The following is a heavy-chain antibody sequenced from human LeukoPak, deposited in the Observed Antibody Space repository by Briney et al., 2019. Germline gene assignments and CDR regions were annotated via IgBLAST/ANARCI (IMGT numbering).Heavy chain of an antibody. V-gene: IGHV5-51*01. J-gene: IGHJ6*03. CDR1: GYSFTSYW. CDR2: IYPGDSDT. D-gene: IGHD5-18*01. Sequence: GESLKISCKGSGYSFTSYWIGWVRQMPGKGLEWMGIIYPGDSDTRYSPSFQGQVTISADKSISTAYLQWSSLKASDTAMYYCARQGSGYSPTYYYYMDVWGKGTTVTVSS. CDR3: ARQGSGYSPTYYYYMDV.